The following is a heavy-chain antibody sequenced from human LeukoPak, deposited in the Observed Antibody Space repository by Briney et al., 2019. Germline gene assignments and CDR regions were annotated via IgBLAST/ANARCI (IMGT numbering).Heavy chain of an antibody. CDR1: GFTVSSNY. D-gene: IGHD6-6*01. CDR2: ISGSGGST. V-gene: IGHV3-23*01. CDR3: AKRGIAARPEYYFDY. J-gene: IGHJ4*02. Sequence: GGSLRLSCAASGFTVSSNYMSWVRQAPGKGLEWVSVISGSGGSTYYADSVKGRFTISRDNSKNTLYLQMNSLRAGDTAVYYCAKRGIAARPEYYFDYWGQGTLVTVSS.